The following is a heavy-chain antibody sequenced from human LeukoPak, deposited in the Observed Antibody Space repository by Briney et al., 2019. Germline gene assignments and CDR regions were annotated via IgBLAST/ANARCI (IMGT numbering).Heavy chain of an antibody. CDR3: VREFVGVTFDY. J-gene: IGHJ4*02. Sequence: ASVKVSCKASGYTFTTYYIHWMRQTPGQGFEWMGVSYPDAGTTDHGPRFRDRFVMTADTATSTVYMELRSLTSKDTGVYYCVREFVGVTFDYWGQGALITASA. CDR1: GYTFTTYY. D-gene: IGHD3-3*01. V-gene: IGHV1-46*01. CDR2: SYPDAGTT.